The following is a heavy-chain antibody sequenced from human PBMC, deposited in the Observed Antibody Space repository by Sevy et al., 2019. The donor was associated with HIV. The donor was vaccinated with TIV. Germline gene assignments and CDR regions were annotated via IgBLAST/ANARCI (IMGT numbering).Heavy chain of an antibody. D-gene: IGHD3-3*01. Sequence: GGSLRLSCAASGFTFSDYWMSWVRQAPEKGLEWVANIKQDGSKKYYVDSIKGRFIVSRDNAKNSLYLQMNSLRAEDTAVYYCARVAYYDFWSGSLLGHYYYYGMDVWGQGTTVTVSS. CDR1: GFTFSDYW. CDR3: ARVAYYDFWSGSLLGHYYYYGMDV. CDR2: IKQDGSKK. J-gene: IGHJ6*02. V-gene: IGHV3-7*01.